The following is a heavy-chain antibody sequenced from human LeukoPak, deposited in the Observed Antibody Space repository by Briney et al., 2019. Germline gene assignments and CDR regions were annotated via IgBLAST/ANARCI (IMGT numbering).Heavy chain of an antibody. CDR3: AREAPDRFLELPSALY. Sequence: GGSLTLSCAASGFTFSDYYMSWIRQAPGRGLEWVSYISSSGSNIYYADSVKGRFTISRDNAKNSLYLQMNSLRAEDTAVYYCAREAPDRFLELPSALYWGQGTPVTVSS. J-gene: IGHJ4*02. CDR2: ISSSGSNI. CDR1: GFTFSDYY. V-gene: IGHV3-11*04. D-gene: IGHD3-3*01.